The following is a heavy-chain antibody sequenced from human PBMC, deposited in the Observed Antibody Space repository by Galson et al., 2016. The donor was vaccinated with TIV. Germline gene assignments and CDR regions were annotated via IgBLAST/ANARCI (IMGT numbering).Heavy chain of an antibody. V-gene: IGHV3-66*02. J-gene: IGHJ6*02. CDR1: DFSVSTNY. CDR3: ARDRRHCGDNCYLYYYYGMDV. CDR2: ISSGGTT. D-gene: IGHD2-21*02. Sequence: SLRLSCAASDFSVSTNYMTWVRQAPGKGLEWVSIISSGGTTHYADSVKGRFPISRDNSKNSLYLQMNSLRVEDTAVYYCARDRRHCGDNCYLYYYYGMDVWGQGTTVTVSS.